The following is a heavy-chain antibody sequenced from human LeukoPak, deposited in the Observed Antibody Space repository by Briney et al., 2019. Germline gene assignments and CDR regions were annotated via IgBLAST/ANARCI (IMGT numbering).Heavy chain of an antibody. V-gene: IGHV5-51*01. CDR1: GYSFTSYW. CDR2: IYPGDSDT. Sequence: GESLKISCKGSGYSFTSYWIGWVRQMPGKGLEWMGIIYPGDSDTRYSPSFQGQVTISADKSISTAYLQWSSLKASDTAMYYCARRRGSGYDAPDAFDIWGQGTMVTVSS. D-gene: IGHD5-12*01. J-gene: IGHJ3*02. CDR3: ARRRGSGYDAPDAFDI.